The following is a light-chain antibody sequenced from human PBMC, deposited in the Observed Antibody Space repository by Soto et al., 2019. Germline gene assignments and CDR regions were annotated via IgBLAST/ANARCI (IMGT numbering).Light chain of an antibody. V-gene: IGKV3-20*01. CDR2: GVF. CDR1: ESITSNY. Sequence: EVVLTQSPGTLSLSPGERVTLSCRASESITSNYLAWYQQKPGQAPRLLIYGVFSRATGISDRFSGSGSGTDFTLTISRLEPEDFAVYYCHQYGSSPWTFGPGTKVEIK. CDR3: HQYGSSPWT. J-gene: IGKJ1*01.